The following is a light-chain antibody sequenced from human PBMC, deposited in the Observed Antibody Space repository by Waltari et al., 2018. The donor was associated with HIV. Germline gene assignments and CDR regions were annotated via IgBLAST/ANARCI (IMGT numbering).Light chain of an antibody. CDR3: YSAAENVV. J-gene: IGLJ2*01. CDR2: KDS. V-gene: IGLV3-27*01. Sequence: SYELTQPSSVSVSPGQTARITCSGDVLAKKYARWFQQKPGQAPVLVIYKDSERPSGIPERFSGSSSGTTVTLTISGAQVEDEADYYCYSAAENVVFGGGTKLTVL. CDR1: VLAKKY.